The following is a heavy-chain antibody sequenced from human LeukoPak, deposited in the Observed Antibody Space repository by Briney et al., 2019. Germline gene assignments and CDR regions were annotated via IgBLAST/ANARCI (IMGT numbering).Heavy chain of an antibody. V-gene: IGHV5-51*01. CDR3: ARQNDFRLDY. Sequence: GKSLKISCNGSGYPFSSYWIGWVRQMPGKGLEWMGIIYPGDSDTRYSPSLQGQVTISVDTSIGTAYLQWSSLKASDTAIYYCARQNDFRLDYWGQGTLVTVSS. D-gene: IGHD3-3*01. J-gene: IGHJ4*02. CDR1: GYPFSSYW. CDR2: IYPGDSDT.